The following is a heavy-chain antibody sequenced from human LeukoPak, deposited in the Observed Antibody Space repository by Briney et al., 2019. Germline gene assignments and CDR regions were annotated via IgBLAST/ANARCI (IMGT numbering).Heavy chain of an antibody. J-gene: IGHJ3*02. CDR1: TFTFSNAW. D-gene: IGHD2-15*01. V-gene: IGHV3-15*01. Sequence: GGSLRLSCAASTFTFSNAWMSWVRQAPGKGLEGVGRIKSKSDGGTTDYAAPVKGRFTISRDDSKNTLYLQMNSLKTEDTAVYYCTTAPRGYCSGGSCSYAFDIWGQGTMVTVSS. CDR3: TTAPRGYCSGGSCSYAFDI. CDR2: IKSKSDGGTT.